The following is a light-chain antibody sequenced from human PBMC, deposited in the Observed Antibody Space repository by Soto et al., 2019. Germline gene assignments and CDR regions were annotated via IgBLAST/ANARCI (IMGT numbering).Light chain of an antibody. CDR1: QRVSSN. Sequence: EIVMTQSPATMSVSPGETATLSCRARQRVSSNLSWYQQQPGQAPRLLIYGASTRATGIPARFSGSGSGTAFTLISSGLQSEYFAVDYCQRYKNWPSWTFGQGTKGEIK. CDR3: QRYKNWPSWT. CDR2: GAS. J-gene: IGKJ1*01. V-gene: IGKV3-15*01.